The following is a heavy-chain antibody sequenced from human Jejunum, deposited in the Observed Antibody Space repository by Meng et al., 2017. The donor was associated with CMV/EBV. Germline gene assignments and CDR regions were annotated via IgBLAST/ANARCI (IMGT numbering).Heavy chain of an antibody. V-gene: IGHV3-74*01. D-gene: IGHD1-14*01. CDR2: INHDGSYI. CDR3: VRENGPDASRGNRFDP. CDR1: FAVSAYW. J-gene: IGHJ5*02. Sequence: FAVSAYWMHGARQAPGKGLVWVSRINHDGSYIIYADSVKGRFTISRDNAKNTLYLQMDTLRAEDTAVYYCVRENGPDASRGNRFDPWGQGTLVTVSS.